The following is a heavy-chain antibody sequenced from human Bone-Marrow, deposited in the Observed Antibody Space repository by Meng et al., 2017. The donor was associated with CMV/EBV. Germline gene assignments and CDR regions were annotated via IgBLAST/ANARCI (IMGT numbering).Heavy chain of an antibody. CDR3: ARDVGSGYYGVFNWFDP. D-gene: IGHD3-22*01. CDR2: ISAYNGNT. Sequence: ASVKVSCKASGYTFTSYGISWVRQAPGQGLEWMGWISAYNGNTNYAQKLQGRVTMTTDTSTSTAYMELRSLRSDDTAVYYCARDVGSGYYGVFNWFDPWGQGTLVTVSS. V-gene: IGHV1-18*01. CDR1: GYTFTSYG. J-gene: IGHJ5*02.